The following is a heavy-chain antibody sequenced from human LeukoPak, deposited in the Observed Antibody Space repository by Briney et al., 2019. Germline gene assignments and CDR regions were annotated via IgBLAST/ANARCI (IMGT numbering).Heavy chain of an antibody. Sequence: PGGSLRLSCTASGFTFADYAMSWVRQAPGKGLEWISFIRSKAYDETIQYAASVKGRFTISRDDSKSIAYLQTNSLKTEDTAVYFCTRGLGTFDYWGQGTLVTVSS. D-gene: IGHD7-27*01. J-gene: IGHJ4*02. CDR3: TRGLGTFDY. CDR2: IRSKAYDETI. V-gene: IGHV3-49*04. CDR1: GFTFADYA.